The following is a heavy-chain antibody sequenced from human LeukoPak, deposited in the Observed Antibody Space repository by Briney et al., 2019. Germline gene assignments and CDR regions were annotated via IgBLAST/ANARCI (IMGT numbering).Heavy chain of an antibody. Sequence: SETLSLTCTVSGGSISSSSYYWGWIRQPPGKGLEWIGSIYYSGSTYYNPSLKSRVTISVDTSKNQFSLKLSSVTAADTAVYYCASIPCSSTSCYFSYYYYMDVWGKGTTVTVSS. J-gene: IGHJ6*03. CDR2: IYYSGST. CDR1: GGSISSSSYY. CDR3: ASIPCSSTSCYFSYYYYMDV. V-gene: IGHV4-39*01. D-gene: IGHD2-2*01.